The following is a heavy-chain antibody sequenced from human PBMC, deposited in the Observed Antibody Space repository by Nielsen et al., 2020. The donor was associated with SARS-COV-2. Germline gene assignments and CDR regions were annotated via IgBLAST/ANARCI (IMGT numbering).Heavy chain of an antibody. V-gene: IGHV3-49*03. CDR2: IRSKAYGGTT. D-gene: IGHD1-26*01. CDR1: GFTFGDYA. Sequence: GESLKISCTASGFTFGDYAMSWFRQAPGKGLEWVGFIRSKAYGGTTEYAASVKGRFTISRDDSKSIAYLQMNSLKTEDTAVYYCTRDRPPEWELLRGKFDYWGQGTLVTVSS. J-gene: IGHJ4*02. CDR3: TRDRPPEWELLRGKFDY.